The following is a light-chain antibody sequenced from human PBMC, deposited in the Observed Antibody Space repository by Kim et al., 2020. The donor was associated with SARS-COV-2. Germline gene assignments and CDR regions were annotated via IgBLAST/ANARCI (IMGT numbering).Light chain of an antibody. CDR2: GAS. J-gene: IGKJ2*01. CDR1: QGIGND. V-gene: IGKV1-6*01. Sequence: VSVGDRVTITCRASQGIGNDLGWYQQKPGRAPKVLIYGASSLQSGAPSRFSGSGSGTYFTLTISSLQPEDLATYYCLQDNSYPYTFGQGTKVDIK. CDR3: LQDNSYPYT.